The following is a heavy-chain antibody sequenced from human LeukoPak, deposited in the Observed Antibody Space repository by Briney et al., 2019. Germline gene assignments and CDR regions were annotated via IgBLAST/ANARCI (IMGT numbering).Heavy chain of an antibody. Sequence: PGGSLRLSCTASGFNFSPYSMNWVRQAPGKGLEWVSSITGTSNYIYYADSVKGRFTISRDNAKNSLYLQMNSLRAEDTAVYYCARDGEPGLFDYWGQGTLVTVSS. J-gene: IGHJ4*02. CDR2: ITGTSNYI. V-gene: IGHV3-21*01. CDR3: ARDGEPGLFDY. CDR1: GFNFSPYS. D-gene: IGHD1-14*01.